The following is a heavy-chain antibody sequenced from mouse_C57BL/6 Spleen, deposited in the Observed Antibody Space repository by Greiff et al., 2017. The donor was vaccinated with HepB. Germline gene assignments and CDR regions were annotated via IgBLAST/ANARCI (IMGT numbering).Heavy chain of an antibody. J-gene: IGHJ3*01. V-gene: IGHV1-55*01. CDR2: IYPGSGST. Sequence: QVQLQQPGAELVKPGASVKMSCKASGYTFTSYWITWVKQRPGQGLEWIGDIYPGSGSTNYNEKFKSKATLTVDTSSSTAYMQLSSLTSEDSAVYYCARDGGSSPDWFAYWGQGTLVTVSA. CDR3: ARDGGSSPDWFAY. D-gene: IGHD1-1*01. CDR1: GYTFTSYW.